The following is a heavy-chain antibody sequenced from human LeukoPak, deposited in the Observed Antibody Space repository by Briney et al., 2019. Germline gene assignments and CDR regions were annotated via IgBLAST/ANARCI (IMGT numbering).Heavy chain of an antibody. CDR1: GFTVSSNY. J-gene: IGHJ4*02. CDR3: ARGGPTLRYSDWLSESYFDY. V-gene: IGHV3-66*01. CDR2: IYSGGST. Sequence: PGGSLRLSCAASGFTVSSNYMSWVRQAPGKGLEWVSVIYSGGSTYYADSVKGRFTISRDNSKNTLYLQMNSLRAEDTAVYYCARGGPTLRYSDWLSESYFDYWGQGTLVTVSS. D-gene: IGHD3-9*01.